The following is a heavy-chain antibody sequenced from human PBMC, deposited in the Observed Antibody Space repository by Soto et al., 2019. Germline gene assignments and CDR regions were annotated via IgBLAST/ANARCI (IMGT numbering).Heavy chain of an antibody. Sequence: GASVKVSCKASGYTFTSYGISWVRQAPGQGLEWMGWIIPNNGKANYAQKFQGRVTITADKSTSTAYMELSSLRSEDTAVYYCARGVVITIFGVVTVNSAFDIWGQGTMVTVSS. V-gene: IGHV1-69*10. CDR3: ARGVVITIFGVVTVNSAFDI. J-gene: IGHJ3*02. D-gene: IGHD3-3*01. CDR2: IIPNNGKA. CDR1: GYTFTSYG.